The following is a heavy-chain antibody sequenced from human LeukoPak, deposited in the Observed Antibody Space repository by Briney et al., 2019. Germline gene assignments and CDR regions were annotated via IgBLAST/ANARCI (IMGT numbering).Heavy chain of an antibody. CDR2: FDPEDGET. CDR3: ATWVRDYGEERGNDY. CDR1: GYTLTELS. J-gene: IGHJ4*02. D-gene: IGHD4-17*01. Sequence: ASVKVSCKVSGYTLTELSMHWVRQAPGKGLEWMGGFDPEDGETIYAQKFQGRVTMTEDTSTDTAYMELSSLRSEDTAVYYCATWVRDYGEERGNDYWGQGTLVTVSS. V-gene: IGHV1-24*01.